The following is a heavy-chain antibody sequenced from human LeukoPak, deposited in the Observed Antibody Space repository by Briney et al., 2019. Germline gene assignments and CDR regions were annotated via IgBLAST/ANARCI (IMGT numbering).Heavy chain of an antibody. CDR2: IWYDGSNK. D-gene: IGHD2-2*01. V-gene: IGHV3-33*01. Sequence: GGSLRLSCAASGFTFSSYGMHWVRQAPGKGLEWVAVIWYDGSNKYYADPVKGRFTISRDNSKNTLYLQMNSLRAEDTAVYYCARDGTDCSSTSCYGTYYYYGMDVWGQGTTVIVSS. CDR1: GFTFSSYG. J-gene: IGHJ6*02. CDR3: ARDGTDCSSTSCYGTYYYYGMDV.